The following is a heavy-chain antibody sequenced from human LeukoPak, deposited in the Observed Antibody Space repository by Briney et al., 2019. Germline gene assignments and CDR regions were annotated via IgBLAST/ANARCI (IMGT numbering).Heavy chain of an antibody. CDR1: GFTFSSYG. V-gene: IGHV3-33*01. J-gene: IGHJ6*04. Sequence: GGSLRLSCAASGFTFSSYGMRWVRAAPGKGLEWVAVIWYDGSDKNSADSVKGRVTISRGNSKNTLYLQMNSLRAEDTAVYYCARGYYDILTGSYYYGMDVWGKGTTVTVSS. CDR3: ARGYYDILTGSYYYGMDV. CDR2: IWYDGSDK. D-gene: IGHD3-9*01.